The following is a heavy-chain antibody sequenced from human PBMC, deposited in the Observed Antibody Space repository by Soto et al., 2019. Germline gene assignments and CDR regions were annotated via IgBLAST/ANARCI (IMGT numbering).Heavy chain of an antibody. D-gene: IGHD3-3*02. J-gene: IGHJ6*03. Sequence: SETLSLTCTVSGGYISSYYWSWIRKHPGKGLEWIGYIYYSGSTNYNPSLKSRVTISVDTSKNQFSLKLSSVTAADTAVYYCARVEHFWSGYVFYHYYMDVWGKGTTVTVSS. CDR3: ARVEHFWSGYVFYHYYMDV. V-gene: IGHV4-59*01. CDR1: GGYISSYY. CDR2: IYYSGST.